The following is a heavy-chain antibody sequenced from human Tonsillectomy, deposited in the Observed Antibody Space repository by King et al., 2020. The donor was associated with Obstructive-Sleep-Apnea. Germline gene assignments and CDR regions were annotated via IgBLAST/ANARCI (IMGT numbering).Heavy chain of an antibody. Sequence: VQLPQWGAGLLKPSETLSLTCAVSGGSFSGYYWNWIRQPPGKGLEWIGEINHSGRTNYNPSLKSRVTISVDTSKNQFSLNLSSVTAADTAVYYCARTIVVVVAATYYFDSWGQGTLVTVSS. J-gene: IGHJ4*02. CDR3: ARTIVVVVAATYYFDS. V-gene: IGHV4-34*01. CDR2: INHSGRT. CDR1: GGSFSGYY. D-gene: IGHD2-15*01.